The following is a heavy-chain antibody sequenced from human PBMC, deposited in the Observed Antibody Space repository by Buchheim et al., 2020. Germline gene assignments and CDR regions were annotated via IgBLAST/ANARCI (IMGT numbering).Heavy chain of an antibody. CDR2: INEDGTEK. CDR1: GFTFSRFW. CDR3: AGETYYFDH. V-gene: IGHV3-7*01. J-gene: IGHJ4*02. Sequence: EVLLVESGGGLVQPGGSLSLSCAASGFTFSRFWMSWVRQAPGKGLEWVANINEDGTEKYYVDSVKGRFTISRDNAQNSLHLQMNSLTAEDAAVYYCAGETYYFDHWGQGAL.